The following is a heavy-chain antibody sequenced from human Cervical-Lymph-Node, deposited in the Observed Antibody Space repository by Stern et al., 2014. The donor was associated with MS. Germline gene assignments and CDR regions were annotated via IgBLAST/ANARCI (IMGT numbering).Heavy chain of an antibody. V-gene: IGHV3-23*04. Sequence: EVQLVESGGGVAQPGGSLRLSCVVSGFTFNSYAMNWVRQAPGKGLIWVSSISGSGRSTYYTDSVKGRFPISRDNSKKTLYLQMNGLRVEDTAVYYCAKDHRIAAPGSTPFDSWGPGTLVTVSS. CDR2: ISGSGRST. CDR3: AKDHRIAAPGSTPFDS. CDR1: GFTFNSYA. D-gene: IGHD6-13*01. J-gene: IGHJ4*02.